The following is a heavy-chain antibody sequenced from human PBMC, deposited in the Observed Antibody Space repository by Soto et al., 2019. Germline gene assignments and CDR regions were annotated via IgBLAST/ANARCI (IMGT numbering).Heavy chain of an antibody. J-gene: IGHJ6*02. CDR1: GYTFTSYD. CDR2: MNPNSGNT. CDR3: ARSLVPAAIYYYYYYGMDV. Sequence: VEVSSKAPGYTFTSYDLNWVRQATGQGLEWMGWMNPNSGNTGYAQKFQGRVTMTRNTSISTAYMELSSLRSEDTAVYYCARSLVPAAIYYYYYYGMDVWGQGTTVTVSS. D-gene: IGHD2-2*01. V-gene: IGHV1-8*01.